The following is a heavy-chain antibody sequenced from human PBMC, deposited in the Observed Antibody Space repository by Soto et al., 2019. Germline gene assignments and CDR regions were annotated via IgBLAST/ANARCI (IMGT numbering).Heavy chain of an antibody. Sequence: QVQLVQSGAEVKKPGASVKVSCKASGYTFSSYGISWVRQAPGQGLEWMGWISGYNGNTNYAQKLQGRVTMTIDTSTSTGYMELRSLRSDDTAVYYCARDREGDGMDVWGQGTTVTVSS. V-gene: IGHV1-18*01. CDR1: GYTFSSYG. CDR3: ARDREGDGMDV. D-gene: IGHD3-16*01. CDR2: ISGYNGNT. J-gene: IGHJ6*02.